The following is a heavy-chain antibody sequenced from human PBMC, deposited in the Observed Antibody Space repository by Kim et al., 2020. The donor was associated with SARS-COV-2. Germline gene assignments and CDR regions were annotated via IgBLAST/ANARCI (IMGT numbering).Heavy chain of an antibody. CDR1: GYTFTGNH. CDR3: ARGRPYLDV. V-gene: IGHV1-2*02. Sequence: ASVKVSCKASGYTFTGNHIYWVRQAPGQGLEWMGWINPNSGDPRYAQKLQGRVTMTRDTSISTAYMEVSRLTSDDTAVYYCARGRPYLDVWGQGTTVTVSS. CDR2: INPNSGDP. J-gene: IGHJ6*02.